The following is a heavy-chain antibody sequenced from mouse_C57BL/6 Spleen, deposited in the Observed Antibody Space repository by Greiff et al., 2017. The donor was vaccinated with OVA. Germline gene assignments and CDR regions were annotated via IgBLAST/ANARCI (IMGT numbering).Heavy chain of an antibody. Sequence: VQLQQSGPELVKPGASVKISCKASGYTFTDYYMNWVKQSHGKSLEWIGDINPNNGGTSYNQKFKGKATLTVDKSSSTAYMELRSLTSEDSAVYYCARSGLLRVYFDYWGQGTTLTVSS. CDR2: INPNNGGT. CDR3: ARSGLLRVYFDY. V-gene: IGHV1-26*01. D-gene: IGHD3-2*02. J-gene: IGHJ2*01. CDR1: GYTFTDYY.